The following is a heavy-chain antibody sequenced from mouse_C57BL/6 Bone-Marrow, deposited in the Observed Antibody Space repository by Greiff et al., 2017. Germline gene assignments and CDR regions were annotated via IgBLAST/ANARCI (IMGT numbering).Heavy chain of an antibody. CDR3: TNYDGYCDYAMDY. CDR1: GYTFTDYD. CDR2: IDPETGGT. D-gene: IGHD2-3*01. J-gene: IGHJ4*01. Sequence: QVQLQQSGAELVRPGASVTLSCKASGYTFTDYDMHWVKQTPVHGLEWIGAIDPETGGTAYNQKFKGKAILTADTSSSPAYMELRSLTSEDSSVXYCTNYDGYCDYAMDYWGQGTSVTVSS. V-gene: IGHV1-15*01.